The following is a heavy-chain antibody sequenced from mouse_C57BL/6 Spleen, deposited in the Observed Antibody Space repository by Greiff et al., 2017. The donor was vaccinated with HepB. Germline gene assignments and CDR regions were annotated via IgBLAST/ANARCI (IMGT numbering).Heavy chain of an antibody. Sequence: QVQLQQPGAELVRPGSSLKLSCKASGYTFTSYWMHWVRQRPVKGLEWIGNINPSDSETHYNQKLKDKATLSVDKSSSTAYMQLSSRTAEDTAVYYCASYGNYWYFDVWGTGTTVTVSS. CDR2: INPSDSET. V-gene: IGHV1-52*01. CDR3: ASYGNYWYFDV. D-gene: IGHD2-1*01. CDR1: GYTFTSYW. J-gene: IGHJ1*03.